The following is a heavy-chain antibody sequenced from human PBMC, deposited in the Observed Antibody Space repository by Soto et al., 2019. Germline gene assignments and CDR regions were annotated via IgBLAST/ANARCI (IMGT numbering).Heavy chain of an antibody. CDR1: GFTFSSYA. Sequence: GGSLRLSCAASGFTFSSYAMSWVRQAPGKGLEWVSAISGSGGSTYYADSVKGRFTISRDNSKNTLYLQMNSLRAEDTAVYYCAKDSEITIFGVVILQPMDVWGKGTTVTVSS. CDR2: ISGSGGST. D-gene: IGHD3-3*01. J-gene: IGHJ6*03. CDR3: AKDSEITIFGVVILQPMDV. V-gene: IGHV3-23*01.